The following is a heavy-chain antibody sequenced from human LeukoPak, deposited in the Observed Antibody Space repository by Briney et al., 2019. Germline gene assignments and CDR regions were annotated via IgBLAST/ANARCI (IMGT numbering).Heavy chain of an antibody. CDR3: ARGRSITLLRGVAMSDGFDV. J-gene: IGHJ3*01. CDR1: GFTFSNYG. CDR2: IDTSGSYI. Sequence: GGSLRLSCTASGFTFSNYGLNCVRQAPGKGLEWVSFIDTSGSYIYYGDSVKGRVTISRDNAKNSLYLQMNGLRAEDTAVYYCARGRSITLLRGVAMSDGFDVWGQGAMVTVSS. V-gene: IGHV3-21*01. D-gene: IGHD3-10*01.